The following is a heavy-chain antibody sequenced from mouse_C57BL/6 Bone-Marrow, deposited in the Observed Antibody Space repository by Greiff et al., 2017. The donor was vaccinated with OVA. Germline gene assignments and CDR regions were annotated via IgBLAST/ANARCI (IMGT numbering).Heavy chain of an antibody. J-gene: IGHJ2*01. CDR1: GYSFTGYY. CDR2: IYPYTGVS. Sequence: VQLKQSGPELVKPGASVKISCKASGYSFTGYYMHWVKQSPGTILDWIGYIYPYTGVSSYNQKFKGKATLTVDKSSSTAYMALRSLTSEDSAVYYGARGTSFDDWGQGTTLTVAA. CDR3: ARGTSFDD. V-gene: IGHV1-31*01. D-gene: IGHD3-3*01.